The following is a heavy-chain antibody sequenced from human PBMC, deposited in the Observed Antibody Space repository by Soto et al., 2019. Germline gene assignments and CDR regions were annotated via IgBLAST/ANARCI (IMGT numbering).Heavy chain of an antibody. Sequence: PSETLSLTCTVSGGSISSGGYYWSWIRQHPGKGLEWIGYIYYSGSTYYNPSLKSRVTISVDTPKNQFSLKLSSVTAADTAVYYCARVYFDWLTGFDPRGQGTLVTVSS. CDR2: IYYSGST. D-gene: IGHD3-9*01. J-gene: IGHJ5*02. CDR3: ARVYFDWLTGFDP. V-gene: IGHV4-31*03. CDR1: GGSISSGGYY.